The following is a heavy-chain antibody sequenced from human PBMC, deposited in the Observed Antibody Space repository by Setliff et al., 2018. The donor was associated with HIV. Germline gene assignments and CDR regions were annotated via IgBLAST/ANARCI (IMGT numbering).Heavy chain of an antibody. CDR1: GFTFGNFW. CDR2: ISPDGTRN. Sequence: GESLKISCAASGFTFGNFWMHWVRQAPGKGLEWVASISPDGTRNHCVGSVKGRFTASRDNAKNSLYLQMNSLRAEDTAVYYCARENYYDRSDAFDMWGQGTLVTVSS. CDR3: ARENYYDRSDAFDM. V-gene: IGHV3-7*01. J-gene: IGHJ3*02. D-gene: IGHD3-22*01.